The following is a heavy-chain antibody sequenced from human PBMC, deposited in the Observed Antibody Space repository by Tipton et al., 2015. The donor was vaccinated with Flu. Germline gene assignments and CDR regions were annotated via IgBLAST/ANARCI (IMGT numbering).Heavy chain of an antibody. D-gene: IGHD3-16*01. Sequence: QLVQSGAEVKKPGASVKVSCKASGYTFTGYYMHWVRQAPGQGLEWMGWINPNSGGTNYAQKFQGRVTMTRDTSFSTAYMELSRLRSDDTAVYYCATVMITISEHAFDIWGQGTMVTVSS. J-gene: IGHJ3*02. CDR3: ATVMITISEHAFDI. CDR1: GYTFTGYY. CDR2: INPNSGGT. V-gene: IGHV1-2*02.